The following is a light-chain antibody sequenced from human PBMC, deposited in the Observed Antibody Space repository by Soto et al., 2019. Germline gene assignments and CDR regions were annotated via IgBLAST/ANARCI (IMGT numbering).Light chain of an antibody. CDR1: RSNIGSNY. J-gene: IGLJ1*01. CDR2: RNN. CDR3: AAWDDSLRGQV. V-gene: IGLV1-47*01. Sequence: QAVVTQPPSASGTPGQRVTISCSGSRSNIGSNYVYWYQQLPGMAPKLLIYRNNQRPSGVPDRFSASKSGTSASLAISGLRSQYETDYYCAAWDDSLRGQVFGTGTKLTGL.